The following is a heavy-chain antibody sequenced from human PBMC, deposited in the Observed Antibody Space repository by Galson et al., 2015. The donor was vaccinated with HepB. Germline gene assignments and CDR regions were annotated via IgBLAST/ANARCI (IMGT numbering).Heavy chain of an antibody. CDR2: INRDGTTI. D-gene: IGHD3-16*01. CDR1: GFTLSSYW. J-gene: IGHJ4*02. CDR3: AKDFWGREDS. Sequence: SLRLSCAASGFTLSSYWMHWVRQASGKGLVWVSRINRDGTTINYADSVRGRFTISRDHAKNTLYLQMNSLTADDTAVYYCAKDFWGREDSWGQGTLVTASS. V-gene: IGHV3-74*01.